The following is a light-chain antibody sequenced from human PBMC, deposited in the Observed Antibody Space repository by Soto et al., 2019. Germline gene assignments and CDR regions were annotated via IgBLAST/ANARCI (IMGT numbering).Light chain of an antibody. V-gene: IGKV3-20*01. J-gene: IGKJ3*01. CDR2: GAS. CDR3: QQYSASPRT. Sequence: EIVLTQSPCTLSLSPGERATLSCRASQSVSNNYLAWYQQKPGQAPRLLTYGASNRATGIPDRFSASGAGTDFTLTISRLEPEDSAVYYCQQYSASPRTFGPGSMVD. CDR1: QSVSNNY.